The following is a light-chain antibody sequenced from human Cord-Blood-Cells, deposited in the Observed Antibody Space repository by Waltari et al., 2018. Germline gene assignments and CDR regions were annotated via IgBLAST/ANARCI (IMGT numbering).Light chain of an antibody. CDR2: SNN. Sequence: QSVLTQPPSASGTPGQRVTISCSGSSSNIGSNTVNWYQQLPGTAPKPLIYSNNQRPSGFPDRFSRPQPAPSASRASCWLQSEDEADYYCAAWDDSLNGPVFGGGTKLTVL. CDR1: SSNIGSNT. CDR3: AAWDDSLNGPV. J-gene: IGLJ3*02. V-gene: IGLV1-44*01.